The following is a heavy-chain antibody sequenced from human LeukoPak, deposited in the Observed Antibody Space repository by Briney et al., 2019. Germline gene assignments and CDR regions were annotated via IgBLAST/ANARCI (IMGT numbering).Heavy chain of an antibody. CDR2: IYPGDSDT. J-gene: IGHJ4*02. CDR3: ARPKYYCDSSGYGVDY. V-gene: IGHV5-51*01. D-gene: IGHD3-22*01. Sequence: GESLKISCKGSGYSFTSYWIGWVRQMPGKGLEWMGIIYPGDSDTRYSPSFQDQVTISADKSISTAYLQWSSLKASDTAMYYCARPKYYCDSSGYGVDYWGQGTLVTVSS. CDR1: GYSFTSYW.